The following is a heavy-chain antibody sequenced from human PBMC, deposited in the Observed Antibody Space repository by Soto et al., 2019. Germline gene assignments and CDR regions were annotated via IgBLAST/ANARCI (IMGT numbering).Heavy chain of an antibody. CDR2: ISSSGSTI. CDR3: ARGFLPQYSSSWGTFDY. J-gene: IGHJ4*02. CDR1: GFTFSDYY. Sequence: GGSLRLSCAASGFTFSDYYMSWIRQAPGKGLEWVSYISSSGSTIYYADSVKGRFTISRDNAKNSLYLQMNILRAEDTAVYYCARGFLPQYSSSWGTFDYWGQGTLVTVSS. V-gene: IGHV3-11*01. D-gene: IGHD6-13*01.